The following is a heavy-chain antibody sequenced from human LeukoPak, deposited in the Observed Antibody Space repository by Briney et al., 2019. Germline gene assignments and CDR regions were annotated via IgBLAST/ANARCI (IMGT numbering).Heavy chain of an antibody. CDR2: IDYSGST. V-gene: IGHV4-61*01. CDR1: SGSVSSGSYY. CDR3: ARGVRMGAYSGFRH. Sequence: SETLSLTCTVSSGSVSSGSYYWSWIRQPPGKGLEWIGYIDYSGSTNYNPSLKSRVTISVDTSKNQFSLKLSSVTAADTALYYCARGVRMGAYSGFRHWGQGTLVTVSS. J-gene: IGHJ1*01. D-gene: IGHD1-26*01.